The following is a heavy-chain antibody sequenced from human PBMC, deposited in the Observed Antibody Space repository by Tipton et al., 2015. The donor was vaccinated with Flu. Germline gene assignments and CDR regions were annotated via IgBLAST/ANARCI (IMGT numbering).Heavy chain of an antibody. D-gene: IGHD5-18*01. V-gene: IGHV4-34*01. J-gene: IGHJ4*02. CDR3: ARGLGQSVDTAMVIKEYYFDY. CDR2: INHSGST. CDR1: GGSFSGYY. Sequence: GSLRLSCAVYGGSFSGYYWSWIRQPPGKGLEWIGEINHSGSTNYNPSLKSRVTISVDTSKNQFSLKLSSVTAADTAVYYCARGLGQSVDTAMVIKEYYFDYWGQGTLVTVSS.